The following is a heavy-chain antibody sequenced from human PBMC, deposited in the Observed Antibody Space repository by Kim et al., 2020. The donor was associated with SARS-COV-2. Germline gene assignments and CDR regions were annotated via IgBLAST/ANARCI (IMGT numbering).Heavy chain of an antibody. CDR3: ARDLGNTPRNYYYGMDV. V-gene: IGHV3-66*01. J-gene: IGHJ6*02. CDR2: IYSGGST. Sequence: GGSLRLSCAASGFTVSSNYMTWVRQAPGKGLEWVSVIYSGGSTYYADSVKGRFTISRDNSKNTLYLQMNSLRVEDTAVYYCARDLGNTPRNYYYGMDVWGQGTTVTVSS. D-gene: IGHD5-18*01. CDR1: GFTVSSNY.